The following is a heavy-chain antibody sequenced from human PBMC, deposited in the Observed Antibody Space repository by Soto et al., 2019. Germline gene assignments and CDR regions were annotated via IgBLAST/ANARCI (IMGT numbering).Heavy chain of an antibody. Sequence: EGSLRLSCAASGFTFSTYSMNWVRQAPGKGLEWVSYISSSSSTIFYTDSVKGRFTVSRDNAKNSLYLQMNSLKTEDTAVYYCTRHTGYSGYDLKIDYYGMDVWGQGTTVTVSS. CDR2: ISSSSSTI. CDR3: TRHTGYSGYDLKIDYYGMDV. CDR1: GFTFSTYS. J-gene: IGHJ6*02. V-gene: IGHV3-48*01. D-gene: IGHD5-12*01.